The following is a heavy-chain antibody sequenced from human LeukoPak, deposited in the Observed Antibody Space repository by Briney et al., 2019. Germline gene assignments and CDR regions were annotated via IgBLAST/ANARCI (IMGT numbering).Heavy chain of an antibody. CDR2: IYHSGST. V-gene: IGHV4-30-2*01. D-gene: IGHD3-3*01. CDR1: GGSISSGGYS. CDR3: ARLHRFGVGAFDY. J-gene: IGHJ4*02. Sequence: SETLSLTCAVSGGSISSGGYSWSWIRQPPGKGLEWIGYIYHSGSTYYNPSLKSRGTISVDRSKNQFSLKLSSVTAADTAVYYCARLHRFGVGAFDYWGQGTLVTVSS.